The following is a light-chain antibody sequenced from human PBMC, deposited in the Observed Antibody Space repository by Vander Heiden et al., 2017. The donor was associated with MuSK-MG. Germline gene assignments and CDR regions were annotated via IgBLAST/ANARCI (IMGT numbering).Light chain of an antibody. Sequence: SGTPSLSAAECGNPSCSPSHGDGSTYLAWYQQKPGQPPRLLIYEASSRSTGVPDRFSGSGSGTDFTLSISRLEAEDVGVYYCQQYSSSPWTFGQGTKVEIK. V-gene: IGKV3-20*01. J-gene: IGKJ1*01. CDR1: HGDGSTY. CDR3: QQYSSSPWT. CDR2: EAS.